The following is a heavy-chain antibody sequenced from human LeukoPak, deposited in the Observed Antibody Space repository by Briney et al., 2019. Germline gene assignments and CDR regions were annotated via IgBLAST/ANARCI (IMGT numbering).Heavy chain of an antibody. V-gene: IGHV3-23*01. Sequence: GGSLRLSCAASGFTFSSYAMSWVRQAPGKGLERVTSILGSGSGDSTYYADSVKGRFTISRDNSKNTLYLQMNSLRAEDTAVYYCAKEEWLGKMNYFDYWGQGTLVTVSS. D-gene: IGHD3-3*01. CDR2: ILGSGSGDST. CDR1: GFTFSSYA. CDR3: AKEEWLGKMNYFDY. J-gene: IGHJ4*02.